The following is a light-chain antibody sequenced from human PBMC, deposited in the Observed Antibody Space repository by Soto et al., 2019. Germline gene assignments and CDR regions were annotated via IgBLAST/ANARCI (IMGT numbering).Light chain of an antibody. CDR2: DVS. J-gene: IGLJ1*01. CDR3: DSYTSDSSYV. V-gene: IGLV2-14*01. Sequence: QSVLTQPASVSGSPGQSITISCTGTSSDVGGYNYVSWYQQHPGKAPKLMIYDVSYRPSGVSDRFSGSKSGNTASLTISGLQSEDEADYYCDSYTSDSSYVFGTGTKLTVL. CDR1: SSDVGGYNY.